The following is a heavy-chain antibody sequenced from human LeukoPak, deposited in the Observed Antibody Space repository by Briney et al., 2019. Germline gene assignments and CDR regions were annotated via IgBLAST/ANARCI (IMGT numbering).Heavy chain of an antibody. D-gene: IGHD3-3*01. CDR1: GGSISSGGYY. Sequence: KPSETLSLTCTVSGGSISSGGYYWSWIRQHPGKGLEWIGYIYYSGSTYYNPSLKSRVTISVDTSKNQLSLKLSSVTAADTAVYYCARVGITIFGVVPDYFDYWGQGTLVSVSS. CDR3: ARVGITIFGVVPDYFDY. V-gene: IGHV4-31*03. CDR2: IYYSGST. J-gene: IGHJ4*02.